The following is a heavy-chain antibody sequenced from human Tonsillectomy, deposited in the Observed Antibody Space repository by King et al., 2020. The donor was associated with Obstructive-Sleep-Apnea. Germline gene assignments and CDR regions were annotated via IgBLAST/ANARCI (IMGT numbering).Heavy chain of an antibody. CDR3: ARDRPPAARAVAGIYGMDV. CDR2: IYYSGST. J-gene: IGHJ6*02. CDR1: GGSISSSSYY. V-gene: IGHV4-39*07. Sequence: QLQESGPGLVKPSETLSLTCTVSGGSISSSSYYWGWIRQPPGKGLEWIGSIYYSGSTYYNPSLKSRVTISVDTSKNQFSLKLSSVTAADTAVYYCARDRPPAARAVAGIYGMDVWGQGTTVTVSS. D-gene: IGHD6-19*01.